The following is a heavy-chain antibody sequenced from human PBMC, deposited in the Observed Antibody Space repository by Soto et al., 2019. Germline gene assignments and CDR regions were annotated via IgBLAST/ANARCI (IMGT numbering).Heavy chain of an antibody. CDR3: GKVLIGATRHADVDS. V-gene: IGHV4-39*01. J-gene: IGHJ4*02. CDR2: AYYDEST. CDR1: GVSLNSGHYY. Sequence: QVQLQESGPGLLEPLETLSLTCSVSGVSLNSGHYYWVWVRESPGKVLACIASAYYDESTYYNPSLKSRLTISIDKRTNQYSLTLKCVTAADTAVYYCGKVLIGATRHADVDSWGQGARVTVSS. D-gene: IGHD2-15*01.